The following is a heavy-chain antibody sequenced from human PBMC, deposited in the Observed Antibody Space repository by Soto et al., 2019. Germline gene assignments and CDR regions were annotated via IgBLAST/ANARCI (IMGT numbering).Heavy chain of an antibody. CDR3: ALRGSGSYFCY. D-gene: IGHD1-26*01. V-gene: IGHV3-23*01. J-gene: IGHJ4*02. CDR2: ISGSGDST. CDR1: GITFSSYA. Sequence: EVQLLESGGGLVQPGGSLRLSCAASGITFSSYAMNWVRQAPGKGLEWVSVISGSGDSTYYADSVKGRFTISRDNSKNTLYLQMNSLRAEDTAVYYCALRGSGSYFCYWGQGTLVTVSS.